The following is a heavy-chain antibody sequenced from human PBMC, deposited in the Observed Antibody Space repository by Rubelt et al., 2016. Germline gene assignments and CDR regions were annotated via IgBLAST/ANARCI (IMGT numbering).Heavy chain of an antibody. J-gene: IGHJ5*02. D-gene: IGHD6-13*01. CDR3: ARSSSIRSAFDP. CDR1: GYTFTSYD. Sequence: QVQLVQSGAEVKKPGASVKVSCKASGYTFTSYDINWVRQATGQGLEWMGWMNPNSGNTVFARTFQGRVTLTRDTPICTAYMVLSSLRSGDTAVYYCARSSSIRSAFDPWGQGTLVTVSS. V-gene: IGHV1-8*01. CDR2: MNPNSGNT.